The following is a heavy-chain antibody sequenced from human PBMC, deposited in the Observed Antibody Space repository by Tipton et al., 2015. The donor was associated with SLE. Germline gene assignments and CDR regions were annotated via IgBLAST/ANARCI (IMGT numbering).Heavy chain of an antibody. CDR3: AGGYCTGGVCYTSAFDI. D-gene: IGHD2-8*02. CDR2: IYHSGST. V-gene: IGHV4-38-2*01. J-gene: IGHJ3*02. Sequence: TLSLTCAVSGYSISSGYYWGWLRQPPGKGLEWVGSIYHSGSTYYNPSLKSRVTISVDTPKNQFSLKLSSVSAADTAVYYCAGGYCTGGVCYTSAFDIWGQGTMVTVSS. CDR1: GYSISSGYY.